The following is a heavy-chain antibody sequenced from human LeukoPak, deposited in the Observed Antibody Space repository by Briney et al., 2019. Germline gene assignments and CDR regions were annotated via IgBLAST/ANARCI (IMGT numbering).Heavy chain of an antibody. CDR2: ISGSGHRT. CDR1: GFTFSSYG. V-gene: IGHV3-23*01. D-gene: IGHD6-13*01. CDR3: ARDRKAAAGTPYFDY. J-gene: IGHJ4*02. Sequence: SGGSLRLSCAASGFTFSSYGVSWVRQAPGKGLEWVSGISGSGHRTYYADSVKGRFTISRDNAKNSLYLQMNSLRAEDTAVYYCARDRKAAAGTPYFDYWGQGTLVTVSS.